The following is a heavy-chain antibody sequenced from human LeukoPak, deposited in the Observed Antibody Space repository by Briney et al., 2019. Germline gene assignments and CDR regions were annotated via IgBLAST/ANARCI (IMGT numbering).Heavy chain of an antibody. CDR1: GGSFSGYY. J-gene: IGHJ4*02. CDR3: AREDHYFDY. V-gene: IGHV4-34*01. Sequence: MPSETLSLTCAVYGGSFSGYYWSWIRQPPGKGLEWIGEINHSGSTNYNPSLKSRVTISVDTSKNQFSLKLSSVTAADTAVYYCAREDHYFDYWGQGTLVTVSS. CDR2: INHSGST.